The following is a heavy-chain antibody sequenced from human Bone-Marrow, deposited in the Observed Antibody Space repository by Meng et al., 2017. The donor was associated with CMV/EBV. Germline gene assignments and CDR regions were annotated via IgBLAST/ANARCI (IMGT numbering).Heavy chain of an antibody. Sequence: GGALRLSCAASGFTFSSYEMNWVRQAPGKGLEWVSYISSSGSTIYYADSVKGRFTISRDNAKNSLYLQMNSLRAEDTAVYYCARVGCSSTSCHTLYYWGQGTLVTVSS. CDR1: GFTFSSYE. CDR2: ISSSGSTI. CDR3: ARVGCSSTSCHTLYY. D-gene: IGHD2-2*02. J-gene: IGHJ4*02. V-gene: IGHV3-48*03.